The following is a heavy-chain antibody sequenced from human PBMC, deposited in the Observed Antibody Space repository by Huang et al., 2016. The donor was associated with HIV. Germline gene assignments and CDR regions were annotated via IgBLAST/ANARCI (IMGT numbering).Heavy chain of an antibody. CDR1: GWSFGGYY. Sequence: QVQLNQWGAGQLRASETLSLSCAVYGWSFGGYYWTWIRQSPGKGLEWVGEMKHGVKTSYNPALKSRVFISADSSKNQFFLTGTSVTVADTATDFCAREKADESSSWFSGLSYDSWGRGTLV. V-gene: IGHV4-34*01. CDR3: AREKADESSSWFSGLSYDS. CDR2: MKHGVKT. D-gene: IGHD6-25*01. J-gene: IGHJ5*01.